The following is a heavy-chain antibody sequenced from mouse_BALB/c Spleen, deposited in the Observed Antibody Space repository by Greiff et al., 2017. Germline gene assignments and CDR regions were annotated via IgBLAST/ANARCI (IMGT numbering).Heavy chain of an antibody. D-gene: IGHD1-1*01. CDR3: ARGLRSYAMDY. CDR2: ISSGGST. CDR1: GFTFSSYA. Sequence: EVKLVESGGGLVKPGGSLKLSCAASGFTFSSYAMSWVRQTPEKRLEWVASISSGGSTYYPDSVKGRFTISRDNARNILYLQMSSLRSEDTAMYYCARGLRSYAMDYWGQGTSVTVSS. J-gene: IGHJ4*01. V-gene: IGHV5-6-5*01.